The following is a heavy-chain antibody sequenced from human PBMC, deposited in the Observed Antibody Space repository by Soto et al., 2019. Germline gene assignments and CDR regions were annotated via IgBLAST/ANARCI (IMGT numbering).Heavy chain of an antibody. CDR1: GYIFTTYS. Sequence: QVQLVQSGTEVKKPGASVKVSCKASGYIFTTYSIAWVRQAPGQGLEWMGWISAYNGNTNYAQKFQGRLTMTTDTSTNTGYMELRSLRSDDTAVYFCAREAFGVHGSWFDPWGQGTLVTVSS. CDR3: AREAFGVHGSWFDP. D-gene: IGHD3-10*01. CDR2: ISAYNGNT. J-gene: IGHJ5*02. V-gene: IGHV1-18*01.